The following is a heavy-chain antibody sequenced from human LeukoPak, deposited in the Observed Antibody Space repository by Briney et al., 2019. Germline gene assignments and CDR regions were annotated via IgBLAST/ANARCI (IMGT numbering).Heavy chain of an antibody. Sequence: SVKVSCNASGGTFSSYAISWVRQAPGQGLELIGGIIPIFGTANYAQEFQGRVTITADKSTSTAYMELSSLRSEDTAVYYCARDDGSGSYNVVYYGMDVWGKGTTVTVSS. CDR1: GGTFSSYA. CDR3: ARDDGSGSYNVVYYGMDV. J-gene: IGHJ6*04. D-gene: IGHD3-10*01. V-gene: IGHV1-69*06. CDR2: IIPIFGTA.